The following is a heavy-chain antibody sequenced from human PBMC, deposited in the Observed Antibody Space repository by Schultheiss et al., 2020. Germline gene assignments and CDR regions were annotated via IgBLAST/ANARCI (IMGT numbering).Heavy chain of an antibody. CDR3: ARVPSSSWYEYYYYGMDV. J-gene: IGHJ6*04. D-gene: IGHD6-13*01. CDR1: GGSFSGYY. V-gene: IGHV4-34*01. CDR2: INHSGST. Sequence: TLSLTCAVYGGSFSGYYWSWIRQPPGKGLEWIGEINHSGSTNYNPSLKSRVTISVDTSENQFSLKLSSVTAADTAVYYCARVPSSSWYEYYYYGMDVWGKGTTVTVSS.